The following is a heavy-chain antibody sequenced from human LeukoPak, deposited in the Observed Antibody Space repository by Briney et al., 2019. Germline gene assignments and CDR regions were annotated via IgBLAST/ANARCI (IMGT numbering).Heavy chain of an antibody. V-gene: IGHV1-18*04. Sequence: ASVKVSCKASGYTFTSYGISWVRQAPGQGLEWMGWISAYNGNTNYAQKLQGRVTMTTDTSTSTAYMELRSLRSDDTAVYYCATQPVSWYSASLSYAMNIRGKGTTVTVSS. CDR3: ATQPVSWYSASLSYAMNI. CDR2: ISAYNGNT. J-gene: IGHJ6*04. CDR1: GYTFTSYG. D-gene: IGHD2-15*01.